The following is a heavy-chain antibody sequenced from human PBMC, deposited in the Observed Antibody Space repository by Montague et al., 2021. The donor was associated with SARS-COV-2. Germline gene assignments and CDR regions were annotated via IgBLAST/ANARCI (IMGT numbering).Heavy chain of an antibody. CDR3: AKDPGLLWFGELFYDAFDI. J-gene: IGHJ3*02. D-gene: IGHD3-10*01. CDR1: GFTFSSYA. CDR2: ISGSGGRT. Sequence: SLRLSCAASGFTFSSYAMSWVRQAPGKELEWVSGISGSGGRTYYADSVKGRFTISRDNSKKTLYLQLNSLRAEDTAVYYCAKDPGLLWFGELFYDAFDIWGQGTMVTVSS. V-gene: IGHV3-23*01.